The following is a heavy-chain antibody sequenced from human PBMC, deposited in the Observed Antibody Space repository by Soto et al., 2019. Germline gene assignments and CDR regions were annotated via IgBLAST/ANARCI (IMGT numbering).Heavy chain of an antibody. CDR2: IYYSGST. CDR3: ARTQRWGREVGMDV. Sequence: QVQLQESGPGLVKPSQTLSLTCTVSGGSISSGGYYWSWIRQHPGKGLEWIGYIYYSGSTYYNPSLKSRVTISVDTSKTQFSLKLSSGTAADTAGYYCARTQRWGREVGMDVWGQGTTVTVS. V-gene: IGHV4-31*03. D-gene: IGHD3-16*01. CDR1: GGSISSGGYY. J-gene: IGHJ6*02.